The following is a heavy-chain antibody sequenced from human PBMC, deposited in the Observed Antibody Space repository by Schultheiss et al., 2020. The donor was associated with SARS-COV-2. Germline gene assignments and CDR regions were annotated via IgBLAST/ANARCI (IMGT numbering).Heavy chain of an antibody. J-gene: IGHJ4*02. Sequence: GGSLRLSCAASGFTFSSYWMHWVRQAPGKGLEWVSAISGSAGTTYYSDSVKGRFTISRDNSKNTLFLQMNSLGAGDTALYYCAKASGAFYDSSGYSSFDYWGQGTLVTVSS. CDR3: AKASGAFYDSSGYSSFDY. CDR1: GFTFSSYW. CDR2: ISGSAGTT. V-gene: IGHV3-23*01. D-gene: IGHD3-22*01.